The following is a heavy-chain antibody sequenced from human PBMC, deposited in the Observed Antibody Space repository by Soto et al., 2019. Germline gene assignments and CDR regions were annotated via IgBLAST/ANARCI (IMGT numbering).Heavy chain of an antibody. Sequence: ASVKVSCKASGYTFTSYGISWVRQAPGQGLDWMGWISAYNGNTKYAQDLQGRVAMTTDTSTSTAYMELRSLRSDDTAMYYCARLSRGSYNTYYFYYGMDVWGQGTTVTVSS. CDR3: ARLSRGSYNTYYFYYGMDV. CDR1: GYTFTSYG. D-gene: IGHD2-15*01. J-gene: IGHJ6*02. CDR2: ISAYNGNT. V-gene: IGHV1-18*04.